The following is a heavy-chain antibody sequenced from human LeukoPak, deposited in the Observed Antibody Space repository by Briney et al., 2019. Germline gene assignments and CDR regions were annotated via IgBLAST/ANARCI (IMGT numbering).Heavy chain of an antibody. V-gene: IGHV3-20*04. J-gene: IGHJ4*02. CDR3: ARMGLWFGEFLSYFDY. CDR1: GFTFSSHD. D-gene: IGHD3-10*01. Sequence: GGSLRLSCAASGFTFSSHDMNWGRQAPGMGLEWVSGINWNGGSTGYADSVKGRFTISRDNAKNSLYLQMNSLRAEDTALYYCARMGLWFGEFLSYFDYWGQGTLVTVSS. CDR2: INWNGGST.